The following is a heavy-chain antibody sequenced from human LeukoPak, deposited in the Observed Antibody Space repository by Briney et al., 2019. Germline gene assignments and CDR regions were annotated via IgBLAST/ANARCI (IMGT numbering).Heavy chain of an antibody. D-gene: IGHD6-13*01. Sequence: GGSLRLSCAASGFTFSSYGMHWVRQAPGKGLEWVAVADSVKGRFTISRDNSKNTLYLQMNSLGAEDTAVYYCAREGQYSSSWYYFDYWGQGTLVTVSS. J-gene: IGHJ4*02. CDR1: GFTFSSYG. CDR3: AREGQYSSSWYYFDY. V-gene: IGHV3-33*01.